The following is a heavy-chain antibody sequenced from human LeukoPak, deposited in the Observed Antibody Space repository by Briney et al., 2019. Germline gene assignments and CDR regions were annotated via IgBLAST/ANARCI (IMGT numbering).Heavy chain of an antibody. CDR3: AKTGNSVVAVTFGY. CDR2: ISSSGGST. CDR1: GFTFSSYA. V-gene: IGHV3-23*01. Sequence: PGGSLRLSCAASGFTFSSYAMSWVRQAPGKGLEWVSAISSSGGSTYYADSVKGRFTISRDNSKNTLYLQMNSLRAEDTAEYYCAKTGNSVVAVTFGYWGQGTLVTVSS. J-gene: IGHJ4*02. D-gene: IGHD2-15*01.